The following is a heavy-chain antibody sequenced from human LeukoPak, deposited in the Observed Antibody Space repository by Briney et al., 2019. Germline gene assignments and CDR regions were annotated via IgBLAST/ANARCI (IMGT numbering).Heavy chain of an antibody. CDR2: IYYSGST. J-gene: IGHJ5*02. D-gene: IGHD6-13*01. Sequence: SETLSLTCTVSGGSISSYYWSWTRQPPGKGLEWIGYIYYSGSTNYNPSLKSRVTISVDTSKNQFSLKLSSVTAADTAVYYCARDQHSSSWYAGWFDPWGQGTLVTVSS. CDR1: GGSISSYY. CDR3: ARDQHSSSWYAGWFDP. V-gene: IGHV4-59*01.